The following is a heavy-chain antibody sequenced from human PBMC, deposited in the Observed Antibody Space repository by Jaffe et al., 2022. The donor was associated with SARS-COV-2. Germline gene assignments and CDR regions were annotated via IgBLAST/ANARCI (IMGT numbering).Heavy chain of an antibody. CDR2: ISGSGGST. CDR1: GFTFSSYA. V-gene: IGHV3-23*01. Sequence: EVQLLESGGGLVQPGGSLRLSCAASGFTFSSYAMSWVRQAPGKGLEWVSAISGSGGSTYYADSVKGRFTISRDNSKNTLYLQMNSLRAEDTAVYYCAKDQDIVVVTAEPNWFDPWGQGTLVTVSS. J-gene: IGHJ5*02. CDR3: AKDQDIVVVTAEPNWFDP. D-gene: IGHD2-21*02.